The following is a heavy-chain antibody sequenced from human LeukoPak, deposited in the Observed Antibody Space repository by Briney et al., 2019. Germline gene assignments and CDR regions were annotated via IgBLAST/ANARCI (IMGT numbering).Heavy chain of an antibody. CDR2: IRSKANSYAT. J-gene: IGHJ3*02. Sequence: GGSLRLSCAASGFTFSGSAMHWVRQASGKGLEWVGRIRSKANSYATAYAASVKGRFTISRDDSKNTAYLQMNSLKTEDTAVYYCARDLRADYYDSSGYFAFDIWGQGTMVTVSS. V-gene: IGHV3-73*01. D-gene: IGHD3-22*01. CDR1: GFTFSGSA. CDR3: ARDLRADYYDSSGYFAFDI.